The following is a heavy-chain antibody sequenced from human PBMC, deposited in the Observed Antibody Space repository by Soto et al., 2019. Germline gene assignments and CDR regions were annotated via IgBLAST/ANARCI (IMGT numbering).Heavy chain of an antibody. V-gene: IGHV3-30*18. Sequence: GGSPRLSCAASGFTFSSFGMHWVRQAPGKGLEWVAVLSYDGNNKYYADSVKGRFTISRDNSKNTLYLHMNSLGAEDTAVYYCAKALGYCSGGSCYPPGYYYGMDVWGQGTTVTVSS. CDR1: GFTFSSFG. CDR3: AKALGYCSGGSCYPPGYYYGMDV. D-gene: IGHD2-15*01. CDR2: LSYDGNNK. J-gene: IGHJ6*02.